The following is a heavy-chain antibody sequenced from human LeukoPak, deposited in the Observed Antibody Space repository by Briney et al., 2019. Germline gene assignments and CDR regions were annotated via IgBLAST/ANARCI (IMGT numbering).Heavy chain of an antibody. CDR1: GGTFSSYA. CDR3: ARDRERITMVRGVYDAFDI. D-gene: IGHD3-10*01. Sequence: GSSVKVSCKXSGGTFSSYAISWVRQAPGQGLEWMGRIIPIFGTANYAQKFQGRVTITTDESTSTAYMELSSLRSEDTAVYYCARDRERITMVRGVYDAFDIWGQGTMVTVSS. CDR2: IIPIFGTA. V-gene: IGHV1-69*05. J-gene: IGHJ3*02.